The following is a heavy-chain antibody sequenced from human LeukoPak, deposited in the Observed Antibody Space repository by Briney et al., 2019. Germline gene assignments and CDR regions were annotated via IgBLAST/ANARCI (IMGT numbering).Heavy chain of an antibody. CDR1: GGSISSGGYY. CDR3: ARAGRITIARGDWFDP. V-gene: IGHV4-31*03. J-gene: IGHJ5*02. CDR2: IYYSGRP. D-gene: IGHD3-10*01. Sequence: SQTLSLTCTVSGGSISSGGYYWSWIRQHPGKGLESLGYIYYSGRPYYNPSLKSRVTISVDTSKNQFSLKLSSVTAADTAVYYCARAGRITIARGDWFDPWGQGTLVTVSS.